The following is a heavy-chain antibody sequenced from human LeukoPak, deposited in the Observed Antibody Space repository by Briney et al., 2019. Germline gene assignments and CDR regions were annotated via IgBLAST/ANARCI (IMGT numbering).Heavy chain of an antibody. CDR3: AELGITMIGGV. CDR1: GGTFSSYS. Sequence: GGSLRLSCAASGGTFSSYSMNWVRQAPGKGLEWVSSISSSSSYIYYADSVKGRFTISRDNAKNSLYLQMNSLRAEDTAVYYCAELGITMIGGVWGKGTTVTISS. J-gene: IGHJ6*04. V-gene: IGHV3-21*01. CDR2: ISSSSSYI. D-gene: IGHD3-10*02.